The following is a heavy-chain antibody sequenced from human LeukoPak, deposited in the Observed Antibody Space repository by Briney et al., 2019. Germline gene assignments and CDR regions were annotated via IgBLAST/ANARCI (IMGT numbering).Heavy chain of an antibody. CDR1: GYTFTGYY. J-gene: IGHJ4*02. CDR3: ARRYGSGSSGTFDY. Sequence: ASVKVSCKASGYTFTGYYMHWVRQAPGQGLEWMGWINPNSGGTNCAQKFRGRVTMTRDTSISTAYMELSRLRSDDTAVYYCARRYGSGSSGTFDYWGQGTLVTVSS. CDR2: INPNSGGT. V-gene: IGHV1-2*02. D-gene: IGHD3-10*01.